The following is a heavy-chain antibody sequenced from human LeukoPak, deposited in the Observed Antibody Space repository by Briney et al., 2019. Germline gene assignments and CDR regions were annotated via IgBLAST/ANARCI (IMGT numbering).Heavy chain of an antibody. CDR2: INHSGST. J-gene: IGHJ6*02. V-gene: IGHV4-34*01. CDR3: ARCRVVVRAAGYYGMDV. CDR1: GGSFSGYY. Sequence: PSETLSLTCAVYGGSFSGYYWSWIRQPPGKGLEWIGEINHSGSTNYNPSLKSRVTISVDTSKNQFSLKLSSVTAADTAVYYCARCRVVVRAAGYYGMDVWGQGTTVTVSS. D-gene: IGHD2-2*01.